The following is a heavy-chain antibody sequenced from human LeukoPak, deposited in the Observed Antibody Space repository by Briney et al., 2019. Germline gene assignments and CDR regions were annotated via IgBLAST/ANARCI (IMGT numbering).Heavy chain of an antibody. CDR2: MNPNSGNT. CDR1: GYTFTSYD. Sequence: ASVKVSCKASGYTFTSYDINWVRQATGQGLEWMGWMNPNSGNTGYAQKFQGRVTMTRDTSISTAYMELSRLRSDDTAVYYCARSALYYYDSSGYYPYWGQGTLVTVSS. J-gene: IGHJ4*02. CDR3: ARSALYYYDSSGYYPY. D-gene: IGHD3-22*01. V-gene: IGHV1-8*01.